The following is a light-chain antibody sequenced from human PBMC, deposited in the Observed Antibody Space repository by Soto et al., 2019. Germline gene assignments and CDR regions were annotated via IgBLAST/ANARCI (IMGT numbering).Light chain of an antibody. CDR2: EVS. Sequence: QSALTQPASVSGSPGLSITISCTGTSSDVGGYNSVSWYQQHPGKASKLMIYEVSNRPSGVSNRFSGSKSGNTASLTISGLQAEDEADYYCSSYTSSSTYVFGTGTKLTVL. J-gene: IGLJ1*01. CDR3: SSYTSSSTYV. V-gene: IGLV2-14*01. CDR1: SSDVGGYNS.